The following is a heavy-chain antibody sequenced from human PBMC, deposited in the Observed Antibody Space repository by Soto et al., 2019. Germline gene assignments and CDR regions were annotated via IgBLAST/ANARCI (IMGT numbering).Heavy chain of an antibody. CDR2: INPSDGDT. CDR1: GYIFTNYY. Sequence: ASVKVSCKASGYIFTNYYMHWVRQAPGQGLEWMGIINPSDGDTSYPQKFQGRVTMTRDTSTSTVYMDLSSLRSDDTAVYYCARDLSNGGSYFTAWGNWFDPWGQGTLVTVSS. D-gene: IGHD1-26*01. J-gene: IGHJ5*02. V-gene: IGHV1-46*01. CDR3: ARDLSNGGSYFTAWGNWFDP.